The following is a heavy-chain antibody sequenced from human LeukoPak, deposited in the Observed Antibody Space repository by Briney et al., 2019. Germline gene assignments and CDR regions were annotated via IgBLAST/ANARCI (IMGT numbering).Heavy chain of an antibody. D-gene: IGHD4-17*01. CDR2: FDPEDGET. Sequence: ASVKVSCKVSGYTLTELSMHWVRQAPGKGLEWMGGFDPEDGETIYAQKFQGRVTMTEDTSTDTAYMELSSLRSEDTAVYYCATGRLYGDCFDPWGQGTLVTVSP. CDR1: GYTLTELS. CDR3: ATGRLYGDCFDP. V-gene: IGHV1-24*01. J-gene: IGHJ5*02.